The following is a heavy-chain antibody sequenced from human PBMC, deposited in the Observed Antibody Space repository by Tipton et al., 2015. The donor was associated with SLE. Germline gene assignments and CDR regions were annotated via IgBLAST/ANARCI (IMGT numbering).Heavy chain of an antibody. CDR1: GGSFSGYY. D-gene: IGHD5-24*01. Sequence: TLSLTCTVYGGSFSGYYWSWIRQPPGKGLEWIGEINHSGSTNYNPSLKSRVTISVDTSKNQFSRKLSSVTAADTAVYYWARDGYNYFDSWGQGTLVTVSS. V-gene: IGHV4-34*01. J-gene: IGHJ4*02. CDR3: ARDGYNYFDS. CDR2: INHSGST.